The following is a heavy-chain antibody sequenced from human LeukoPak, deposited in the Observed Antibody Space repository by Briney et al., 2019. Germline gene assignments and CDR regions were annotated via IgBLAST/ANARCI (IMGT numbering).Heavy chain of an antibody. CDR3: ARDSYYYGMDV. CDR1: GDSIRGFY. Sequence: PSETLSLTCNVSGDSIRGFYWGGIRQPPGKGLEWIGYFYYSGDTNYNPALESRVIISVDTSKNQFSLKLSSLTAADTAVYYCARDSYYYGMDVWGQGTTVTVSS. J-gene: IGHJ6*02. CDR2: FYYSGDT. V-gene: IGHV4-59*01.